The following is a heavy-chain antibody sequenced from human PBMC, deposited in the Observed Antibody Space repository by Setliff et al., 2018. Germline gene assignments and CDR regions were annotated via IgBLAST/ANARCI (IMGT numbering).Heavy chain of an antibody. V-gene: IGHV1-69*10. CDR3: AKTYSGYDKYCGMDV. CDR1: GGTFSSYA. Sequence: GASVKVSCKASGGTFSSYAISWVRQAPGQGLEWMGGIIPILGIANYAQKFQGRVTITADKSTSTAYMELSSLRSEDTAVYYCAKTYSGYDKYCGMDVWGQGTTVTVSS. CDR2: IIPILGIA. J-gene: IGHJ6*02. D-gene: IGHD5-12*01.